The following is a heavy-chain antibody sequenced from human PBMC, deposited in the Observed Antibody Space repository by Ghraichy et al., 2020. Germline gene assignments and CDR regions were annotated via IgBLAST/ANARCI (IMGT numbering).Heavy chain of an antibody. Sequence: GESLNISCAASGFTFSSYSMNWVRQAPGKGLEWVSSISSSSSYIYYADSVKGRFTISRDNAKNSLYLQMNSLRAEDTAVYYCARDRWRRYDFYNPNDAFDIWGQGTMVTVSS. CDR1: GFTFSSYS. CDR3: ARDRWRRYDFYNPNDAFDI. J-gene: IGHJ3*02. CDR2: ISSSSSYI. V-gene: IGHV3-21*01. D-gene: IGHD3-3*01.